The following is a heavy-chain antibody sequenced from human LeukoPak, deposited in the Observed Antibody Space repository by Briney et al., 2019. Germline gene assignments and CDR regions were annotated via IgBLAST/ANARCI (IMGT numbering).Heavy chain of an antibody. V-gene: IGHV1-46*01. J-gene: IGHJ6*03. CDR1: GYTFTSYY. CDR2: INPSGGST. Sequence: GASVKVSCKASGYTFTSYYMRWVRQAPGQGLEWMGIINPSGGSTSYAQKFQGRVTMTRDTSTSTVYMELSSLRSEDTAVYYCASGYCSGGSCPYYYYYYYMDVWGKGTTVTVSS. D-gene: IGHD2-15*01. CDR3: ASGYCSGGSCPYYYYYYYMDV.